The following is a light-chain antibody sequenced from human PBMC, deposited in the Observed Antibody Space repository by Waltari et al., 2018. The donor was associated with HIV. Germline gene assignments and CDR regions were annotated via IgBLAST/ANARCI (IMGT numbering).Light chain of an antibody. CDR1: SSTIGSNY. CDR3: AAWDDNLSGWV. J-gene: IGLJ3*02. CDR2: RNN. Sequence: QSVLTQPPSASGTPVQRVTIACSGSSSTIGSNYVYCYQQPPGTAPKLLIYRNNQRPSGVPDRFSGFKSGTSASLAISGLRSEDEADYYCAAWDDNLSGWVFGGGSKLTIL. V-gene: IGLV1-47*01.